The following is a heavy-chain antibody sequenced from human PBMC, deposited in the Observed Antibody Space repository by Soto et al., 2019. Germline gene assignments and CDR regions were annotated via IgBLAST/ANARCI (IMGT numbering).Heavy chain of an antibody. D-gene: IGHD5-12*01. V-gene: IGHV3-30*18. Sequence: GGSLRLSCAASGFTFSSYGMHWVRQAPGKGLEWVAVISYDGSNKYYADSVKGRFTISRDNSKNTLYLQMNSLRAEDTAVYYCAKVGEYSGYDSGGDAFDIWGQGTMVTVSS. CDR2: ISYDGSNK. J-gene: IGHJ3*02. CDR3: AKVGEYSGYDSGGDAFDI. CDR1: GFTFSSYG.